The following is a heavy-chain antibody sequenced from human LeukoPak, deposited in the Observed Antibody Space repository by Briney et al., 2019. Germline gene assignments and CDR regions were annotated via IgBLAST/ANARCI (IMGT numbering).Heavy chain of an antibody. Sequence: PSETLSLTCTVSGGSMTSYYWSWIRQPPGKGLEWIGYISYRGITNYNPSLKSRVTISVDTSRNQFSLELNSVTAAGMAVYYCARGNSDWYWYFQLWGQGTLVTVSS. D-gene: IGHD6-19*01. J-gene: IGHJ1*01. V-gene: IGHV4-59*01. CDR2: ISYRGIT. CDR1: GGSMTSYY. CDR3: ARGNSDWYWYFQL.